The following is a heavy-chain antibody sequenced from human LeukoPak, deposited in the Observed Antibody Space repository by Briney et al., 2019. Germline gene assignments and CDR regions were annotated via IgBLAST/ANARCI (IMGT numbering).Heavy chain of an antibody. Sequence: ASVKVSCKASGGTFSSYAISWVRQAPGQGLEWMGRIIPILGIANYAQKFQGRVTITADKPTSTAYMELSSLRSEDTAVYYCARVNRPITIFGVTDDAFDIWGQGTMVTVSS. V-gene: IGHV1-69*04. J-gene: IGHJ3*02. D-gene: IGHD3-3*01. CDR2: IIPILGIA. CDR3: ARVNRPITIFGVTDDAFDI. CDR1: GGTFSSYA.